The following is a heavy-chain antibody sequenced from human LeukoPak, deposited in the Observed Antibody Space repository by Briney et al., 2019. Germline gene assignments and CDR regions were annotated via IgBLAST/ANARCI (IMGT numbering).Heavy chain of an antibody. V-gene: IGHV4-38-2*02. J-gene: IGHJ5*02. CDR2: IYHSGST. Sequence: SETLSLTCTVSGYSISSGYYWGWIRQPPGKGLEWIGSIYHSGSTYYNPSLKSRVTISVDTSKNQFSLKLSSMTAADTAVYYCARLGYCSGGSCYSYSWFDPWGQGTLVTVSS. CDR3: ARLGYCSGGSCYSYSWFDP. D-gene: IGHD2-15*01. CDR1: GYSISSGYY.